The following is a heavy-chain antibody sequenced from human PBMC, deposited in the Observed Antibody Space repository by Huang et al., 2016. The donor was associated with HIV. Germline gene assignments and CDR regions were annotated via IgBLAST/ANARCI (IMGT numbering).Heavy chain of an antibody. J-gene: IGHJ4*02. Sequence: QLQLQESGPGLVRPSETLSLICTVSGGSITDSNYYWGWIRQPPGKGLEWLGSIYYSGDTDYNPSLKGRVTMSVDRSKTRFSLDIRSVAVADTAIYYCARHFGSWSGYFDSWGQGTLVPVSS. CDR3: ARHFGSWSGYFDS. D-gene: IGHD3-10*01. CDR1: GGSITDSNYY. V-gene: IGHV4-39*01. CDR2: IYYSGDT.